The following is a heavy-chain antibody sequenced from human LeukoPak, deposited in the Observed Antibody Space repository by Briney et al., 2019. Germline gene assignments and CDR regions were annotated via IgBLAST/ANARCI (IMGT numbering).Heavy chain of an antibody. CDR2: ISSGGDIM. CDR1: GLRFSDYY. Sequence: GGSLRLSCAASGLRFSDYYVSWIRQAPGKGLQWVSYISSGGDIMHYADSVKGRFTSSRDNAKKSGYLEMNSLGAEDTAVYYCATNLIGAGEYFQQWGQGTLVTVSS. V-gene: IGHV3-11*01. D-gene: IGHD2/OR15-2a*01. J-gene: IGHJ1*01. CDR3: ATNLIGAGEYFQQ.